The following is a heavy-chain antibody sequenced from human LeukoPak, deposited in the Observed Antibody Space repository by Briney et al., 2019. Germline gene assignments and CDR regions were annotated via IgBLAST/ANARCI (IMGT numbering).Heavy chain of an antibody. D-gene: IGHD3-3*01. V-gene: IGHV3-74*01. J-gene: IGHJ6*02. CDR2: INSDGSST. CDR3: ARGPITIFGVVIRPRMDA. Sequence: GGSLRLSCAASGFTFSSYWMHWVRQAPGKGLVWVSRINSDGSSTSYADSVKGRFTISRDNAKNTLYLQMNSLRAEDTAVYYCARGPITIFGVVIRPRMDAWGQGTTVTVSS. CDR1: GFTFSSYW.